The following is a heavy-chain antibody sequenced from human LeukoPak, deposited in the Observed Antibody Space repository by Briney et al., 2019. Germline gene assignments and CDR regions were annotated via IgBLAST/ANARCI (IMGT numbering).Heavy chain of an antibody. CDR3: ARDFRGSVDAFDI. J-gene: IGHJ3*02. Sequence: SETLSLTCTVSGGSISSGDYYWSWIRQPPGKGLEWIGYIYYSGRTNYNPSLKSRVSISVDTSKNQFSLKLSSVTAADTAVYYCARDFRGSVDAFDIWGQGTMVAVSS. V-gene: IGHV4-61*08. CDR2: IYYSGRT. CDR1: GGSISSGDYY.